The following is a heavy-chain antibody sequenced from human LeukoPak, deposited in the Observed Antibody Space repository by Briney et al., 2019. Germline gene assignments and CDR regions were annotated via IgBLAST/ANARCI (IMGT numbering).Heavy chain of an antibody. CDR1: GFTFSSYW. J-gene: IGHJ4*02. CDR2: IKQDGKGK. D-gene: IGHD2-15*01. Sequence: PGGSLRLSCAASGFTFSSYWMSWVRQAPGKGLEWVANIKQDGKGKYYVDSVKGRFTISRDNAKKSLYLQMNSLRAEDTAVYYCARDFWHHGSGRGTFDYWGQGTLVTVSS. V-gene: IGHV3-7*01. CDR3: ARDFWHHGSGRGTFDY.